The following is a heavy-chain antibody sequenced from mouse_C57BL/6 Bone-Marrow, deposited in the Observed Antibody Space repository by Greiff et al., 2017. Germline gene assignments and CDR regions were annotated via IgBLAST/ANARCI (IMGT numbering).Heavy chain of an antibody. CDR1: GFNIKDDY. D-gene: IGHD1-1*01. CDR3: TTLLRPRYFDV. Sequence: DVQLQESGAELVRPGASVKLSCTASGFNIKDDYMHWVKQRPEQGLEWIGWIDPENGDTEYASKFQGKATITADTSSNTAYLQLSSLTSEDTAVYYCTTLLRPRYFDVWGTGTTVTVSS. CDR2: IDPENGDT. J-gene: IGHJ1*03. V-gene: IGHV14-4*01.